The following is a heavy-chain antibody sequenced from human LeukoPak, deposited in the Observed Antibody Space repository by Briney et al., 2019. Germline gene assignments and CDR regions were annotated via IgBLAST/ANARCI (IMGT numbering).Heavy chain of an antibody. V-gene: IGHV1-2*02. J-gene: IGHJ4*02. D-gene: IGHD1-1*01. CDR1: GYTFTAYY. CDR3: ARNNWNWDFDY. CDR2: INPNSGGT. Sequence: ASVTVSCTASGYTFTAYYMHWVRQAPGQGPERMGWINPNSGGTNYAQKFQGRVTMTRDTSISTAYMDLSRLRSDDTAVYYCARNNWNWDFDYWGQGTLVTVSS.